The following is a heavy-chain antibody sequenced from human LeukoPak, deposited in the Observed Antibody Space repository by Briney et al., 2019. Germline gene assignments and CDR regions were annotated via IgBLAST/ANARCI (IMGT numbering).Heavy chain of an antibody. V-gene: IGHV3-7*01. CDR2: TNQEGSEK. J-gene: IGHJ4*02. CDR1: GFRFSRYW. CDR3: ASIMVVAATDFDT. Sequence: GGSLRLSCVASGFRFSRYWMSWVRQAPGKGLEWVANTNQEGSEKYYVDSVKGRFTSSRDNAKNSLYLQMNTLRVEDTAVYYCASIMVVAATDFDTWGQGTLVTVSS. D-gene: IGHD2-15*01.